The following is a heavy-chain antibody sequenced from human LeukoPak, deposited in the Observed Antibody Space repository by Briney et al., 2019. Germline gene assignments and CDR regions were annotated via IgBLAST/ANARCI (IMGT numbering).Heavy chain of an antibody. CDR2: VNPNSGNT. J-gene: IGHJ5*02. Sequence: ASVKVSCQASGYTFTSYDINWVRQATGQGLEWMRWVNPNSGNTGYAQKFQGRVTITRNTSISTAYMELGSLRSEDTAVYYCARGPWVKQQLVYWFDPWGQGTLVTVSS. CDR3: ARGPWVKQQLVYWFDP. CDR1: GYTFTSYD. V-gene: IGHV1-8*03. D-gene: IGHD6-13*01.